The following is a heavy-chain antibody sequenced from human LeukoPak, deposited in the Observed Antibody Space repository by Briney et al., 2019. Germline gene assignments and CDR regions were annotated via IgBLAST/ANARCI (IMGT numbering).Heavy chain of an antibody. CDR2: ISAYNGNT. CDR1: GYTFTSYG. J-gene: IGHJ4*02. CDR3: ARVETNYYGSGTVDY. Sequence: GASVKVSCKASGYTFTSYGISWVRQAPGQGLEWMGWISAYNGNTNYAQKLQGRVTMTTDTSTSTAYMELRSLRSDDTAVYYCARVETNYYGSGTVDYWGQGTLVTVSS. D-gene: IGHD3-10*01. V-gene: IGHV1-18*01.